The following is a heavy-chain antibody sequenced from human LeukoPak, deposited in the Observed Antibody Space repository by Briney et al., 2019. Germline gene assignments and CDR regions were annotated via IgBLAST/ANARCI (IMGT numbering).Heavy chain of an antibody. D-gene: IGHD3-3*01. V-gene: IGHV1-46*01. CDR3: ARSITIFGVVIDAFDI. CDR2: INPSGGST. Sequence: ASVKVSCKASGYTFTSYYMHWVRQAPGQGLEWMGIINPSGGSTSYAQKFQGRVTMTRDMSTSTVYMELSSLRSEDTAVYYCARSITIFGVVIDAFDIWGQGTIVTVSS. CDR1: GYTFTSYY. J-gene: IGHJ3*02.